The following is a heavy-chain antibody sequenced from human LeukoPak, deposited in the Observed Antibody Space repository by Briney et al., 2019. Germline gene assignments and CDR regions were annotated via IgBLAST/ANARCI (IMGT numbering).Heavy chain of an antibody. CDR1: GESFSGYY. Sequence: SETLSLTCDVYGESFSGYYWSWIRQPPGKGLEWIGEVNHSGGTNYNPSLKSRVTISVDTSKNHFSLKLSSVTAADTAVYYCARQVYYYASGTTYYYYMDVWGNGTTVTISS. CDR3: ARQVYYYASGTTYYYYMDV. V-gene: IGHV4-34*01. J-gene: IGHJ6*03. CDR2: VNHSGGT. D-gene: IGHD3-10*01.